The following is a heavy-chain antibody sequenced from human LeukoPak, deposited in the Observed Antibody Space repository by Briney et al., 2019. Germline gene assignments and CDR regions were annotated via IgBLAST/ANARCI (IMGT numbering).Heavy chain of an antibody. Sequence: GGSLRLSCAASGFTFSSYAMTWVRQPPGKGLEWVSTISGSGGRTYYADSVKGRFTISRDNSKNTLYLQMNSLRAEDTAVYYCAKVGAAAGPYYYYMDVWGKGTTVTVSS. D-gene: IGHD6-13*01. CDR3: AKVGAAAGPYYYYMDV. V-gene: IGHV3-23*01. J-gene: IGHJ6*03. CDR1: GFTFSSYA. CDR2: ISGSGGRT.